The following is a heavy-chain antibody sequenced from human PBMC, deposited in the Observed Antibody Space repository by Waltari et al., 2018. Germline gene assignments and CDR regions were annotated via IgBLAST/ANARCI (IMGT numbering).Heavy chain of an antibody. Sequence: QLQLQESGPGLVKPSETLSLTCTVPGGSISSSSYYWGWIRQPPGKGLEWIGSIYYSGSTYYNPSLKSRVTISVDTSKNQFSLKLSSVTAADTAVYYCARQGYDSTPVIVGCFDYWGQGTLVTVSS. CDR2: IYYSGST. J-gene: IGHJ4*02. V-gene: IGHV4-39*01. CDR1: GGSISSSSYY. CDR3: ARQGYDSTPVIVGCFDY. D-gene: IGHD3-22*01.